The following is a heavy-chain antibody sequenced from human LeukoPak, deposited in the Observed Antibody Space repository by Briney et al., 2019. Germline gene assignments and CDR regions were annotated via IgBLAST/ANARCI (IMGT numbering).Heavy chain of an antibody. V-gene: IGHV4-34*01. J-gene: IGHJ4*02. CDR1: GGSFSGYY. CDR2: INHSGST. Sequence: SETLSLTCAVYGGSFSGYYWSWIRQPPGKGLEWIGEINHSGSTNYNPSLKSRVTISVDTSKNRFSLKLSSVTAADTAVYYCASLYYSYGDPDYWGQGTLVTVSS. CDR3: ASLYYSYGDPDY. D-gene: IGHD5-18*01.